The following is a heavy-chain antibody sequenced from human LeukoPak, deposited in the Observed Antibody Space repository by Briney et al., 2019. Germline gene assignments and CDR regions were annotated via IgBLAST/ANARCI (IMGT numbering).Heavy chain of an antibody. CDR1: GYVYTSHW. J-gene: IGHJ5*02. V-gene: IGHV1-18*04. Sequence: ASVKVSCKASGYVYTSHWMHWVRQAPGQGLEWMGWISAYNGNTNYAQKLQGRVTMTTDTSTSTAYMELRSLRSDDTAVYYCARGDYDYSNYDWFDPWGQGTLVTVSS. CDR2: ISAYNGNT. CDR3: ARGDYDYSNYDWFDP. D-gene: IGHD4-11*01.